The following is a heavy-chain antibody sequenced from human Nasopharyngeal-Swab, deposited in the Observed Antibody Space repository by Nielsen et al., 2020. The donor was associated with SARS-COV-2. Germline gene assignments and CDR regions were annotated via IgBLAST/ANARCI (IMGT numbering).Heavy chain of an antibody. Sequence: GGSLRLSCAASGFTFSSYSMNWVRQAPGKGLEWVSSTSSSSSYIYYADSVKGRFTISRDNAKNSLYLQMNSLRAEDTAVYYCARAEGGLYAPDYWGQGTLVTVSS. CDR3: ARAEGGLYAPDY. CDR2: TSSSSSYI. CDR1: GFTFSSYS. V-gene: IGHV3-21*01. J-gene: IGHJ4*02. D-gene: IGHD2-8*01.